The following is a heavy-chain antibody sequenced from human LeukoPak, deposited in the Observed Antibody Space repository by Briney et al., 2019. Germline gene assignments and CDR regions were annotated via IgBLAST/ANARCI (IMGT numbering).Heavy chain of an antibody. Sequence: SETLSLTCTVSGGSISNYYWSWIRQPPGKGLEWIGYIYYSGSTKYNPSLKSRVTISVDTSKNQFSLKLSSVTAADTAVYYCARSRYSSGWYVGRYYFDYWGQGTLVTVSS. CDR3: ARSRYSSGWYVGRYYFDY. D-gene: IGHD6-19*01. CDR2: IYYSGST. CDR1: GGSISNYY. V-gene: IGHV4-59*12. J-gene: IGHJ4*02.